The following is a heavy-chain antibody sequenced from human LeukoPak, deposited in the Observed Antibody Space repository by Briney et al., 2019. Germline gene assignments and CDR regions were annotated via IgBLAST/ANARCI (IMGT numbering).Heavy chain of an antibody. CDR2: IYYSGST. CDR1: GGSISSYY. CDR3: AREEYSSGWYGPDY. Sequence: SETLSLTCTVSGGSISSYYWSWIRQPPGKGLEWIGYIYYSGSTNYNPSLKSRVTISVDTSKNQFSLKLSSVTAADTAVYYCAREEYSSGWYGPDYWGQGTLVTVSS. J-gene: IGHJ4*02. V-gene: IGHV4-59*01. D-gene: IGHD6-19*01.